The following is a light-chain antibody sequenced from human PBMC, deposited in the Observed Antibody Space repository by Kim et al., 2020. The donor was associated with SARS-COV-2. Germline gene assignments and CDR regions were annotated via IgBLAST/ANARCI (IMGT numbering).Light chain of an antibody. CDR1: SIGSNT. CDR3: QVWDRSSDQYV. J-gene: IGLJ1*01. Sequence: APGETASITCGENSIGSNTVHWYQQKPAQAPVLVIYYDSDRPSGIPERFSGSNSGNTATLTISRVEAGDEADYYCQVWDRSSDQYVFGSGTKVTVL. CDR2: YDS. V-gene: IGLV3-21*04.